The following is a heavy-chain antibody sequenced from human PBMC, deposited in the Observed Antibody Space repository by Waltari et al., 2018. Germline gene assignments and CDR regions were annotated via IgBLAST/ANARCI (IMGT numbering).Heavy chain of an antibody. CDR1: GYTFTSYY. D-gene: IGHD3-10*01. CDR3: ARGHITMVQGYYGMDV. J-gene: IGHJ6*02. CDR2: INPSGGST. V-gene: IGHV1-46*01. Sequence: QVQLVQSGAEVKKPGASVKVSCKASGYTFTSYYMHWVRQAPGQGLEWMGIINPSGGSTSYAQKFQGRVTMTRDTSTSTVYMELSSLRSEDTAVYYCARGHITMVQGYYGMDVWGQGTTVTVSS.